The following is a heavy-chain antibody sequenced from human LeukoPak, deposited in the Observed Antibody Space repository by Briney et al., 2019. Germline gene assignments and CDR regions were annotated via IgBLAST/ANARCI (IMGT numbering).Heavy chain of an antibody. CDR1: GFTFSGSA. J-gene: IGHJ4*02. Sequence: GGSLRLSCAASGFTFSGSAMHWVRQASGKGLEWVGRIRSKANSYATAYAASVKGRFTISRDDSKNTAYLQMNSLKAEDTAVYYCTRLEYYYDSSGYYYYFDYWGQGTLVTVSS. CDR3: TRLEYYYDSSGYYYYFDY. V-gene: IGHV3-73*01. D-gene: IGHD3-22*01. CDR2: IRSKANSYAT.